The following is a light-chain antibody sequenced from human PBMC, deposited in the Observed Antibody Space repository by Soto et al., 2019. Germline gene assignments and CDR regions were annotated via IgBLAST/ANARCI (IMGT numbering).Light chain of an antibody. J-gene: IGKJ5*01. CDR2: AAS. CDR1: QGIRND. V-gene: IGKV1-33*01. Sequence: DIQMTQSPSSLSASVGDRVTITCQASQGIRNDLGWYQQRPGKAPKRLIYAASTLQPGVPSRFSGSGSGTDFTFTISSLQPEDIATYYCQHCDSLPLTFGQGTRLEIK. CDR3: QHCDSLPLT.